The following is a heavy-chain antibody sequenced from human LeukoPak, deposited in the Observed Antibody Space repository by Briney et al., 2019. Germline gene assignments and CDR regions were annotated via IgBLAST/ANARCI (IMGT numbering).Heavy chain of an antibody. J-gene: IGHJ4*02. V-gene: IGHV4-39*07. D-gene: IGHD3-22*01. CDR1: GGSISSSSYY. CDR2: IYYSGST. Sequence: SETLSLTCTVSGGSISSSSYYWGWIRQPPGKGLEWIGSIYYSGSTYYNPSLKSRVTISVDTSKNQFSPKLSSVTAADTAVYYCAGRNYYDSSGYYSNDYWGQGTLVTVSS. CDR3: AGRNYYDSSGYYSNDY.